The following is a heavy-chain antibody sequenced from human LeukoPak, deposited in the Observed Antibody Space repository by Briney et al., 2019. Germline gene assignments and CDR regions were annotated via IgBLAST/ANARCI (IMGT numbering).Heavy chain of an antibody. CDR2: IYYSGSI. J-gene: IGHJ2*01. CDR1: GGSIRTYY. Sequence: SETLSLTCTVSGGSIRTYYWSWIRQPAGKGLEWIGYIYYSGSIYYNPSLRSRVTMSVDTSRNQYSLKLNSVTAADTAVYYCARAIVTPSGYVWYFDLWGRGTLVTVSS. CDR3: ARAIVTPSGYVWYFDL. D-gene: IGHD3-3*01. V-gene: IGHV4-59*06.